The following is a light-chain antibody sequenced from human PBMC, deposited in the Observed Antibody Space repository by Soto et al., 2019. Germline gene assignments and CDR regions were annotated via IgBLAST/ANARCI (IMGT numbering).Light chain of an antibody. CDR3: QQYYSLPYT. CDR1: EDIRDY. Sequence: DIQMTQSPSSLSASAGDRVTITCQASEDIRDYLHWYRQKTGEAPKLLIDDASTLERGVPARFSGGGSGTYFSRIISSLQPEDTATYYCQQYYSLPYTFGQGTKLEI. J-gene: IGKJ2*01. CDR2: DAS. V-gene: IGKV1-33*01.